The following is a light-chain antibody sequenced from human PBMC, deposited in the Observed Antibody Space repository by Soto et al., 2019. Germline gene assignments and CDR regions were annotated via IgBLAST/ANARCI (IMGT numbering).Light chain of an antibody. CDR1: SSNIGSNT. Sequence: QSVLTQPPSASGTPGQRVAISCSGSSSNIGSNTVNWYQQFPETAPKLLIYSNNQRPSGVPDRFSGSKSGTSASLAISGLQSEDEADYYCPAWDDSLNGFYVFGTGTKLTVL. CDR2: SNN. CDR3: PAWDDSLNGFYV. J-gene: IGLJ1*01. V-gene: IGLV1-44*01.